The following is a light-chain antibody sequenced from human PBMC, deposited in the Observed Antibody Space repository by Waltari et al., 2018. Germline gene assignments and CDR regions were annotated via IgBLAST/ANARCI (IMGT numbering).Light chain of an antibody. CDR1: QSIGTW. V-gene: IGKV1-5*03. CDR2: KAS. CDR3: QQYRTYPWT. J-gene: IGKJ1*01. Sequence: DIQMTKSPSTLSASVGDRVTITCRASQSIGTWLAWYQQKPGTAPKVLIYKASNLESGVPSRFSGSGSGTEFTLTINSLHPDDFAPYYCQQYRTYPWTFGQGTKVEI.